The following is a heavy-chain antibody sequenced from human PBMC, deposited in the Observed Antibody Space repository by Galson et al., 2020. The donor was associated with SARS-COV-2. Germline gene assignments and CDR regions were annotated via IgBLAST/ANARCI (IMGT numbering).Heavy chain of an antibody. V-gene: IGHV3-23*01. CDR1: GFTFSGYA. CDR3: AGDPDTLMVRWVDY. Sequence: GGSLRLSCAASGFTFSGYAMSWVRQAPGKGLEWVSGISGSGGSTYYADSVKGRLTISRDNSKSTLFLQMNSLIAEDTAVYYCAGDPDTLMVRWVDYWGQGTLVTVPS. D-gene: IGHD5-18*01. J-gene: IGHJ4*02. CDR2: ISGSGGST.